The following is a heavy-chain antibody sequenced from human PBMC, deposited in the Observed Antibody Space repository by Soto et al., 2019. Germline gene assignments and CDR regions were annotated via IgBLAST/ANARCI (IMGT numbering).Heavy chain of an antibody. J-gene: IGHJ6*02. CDR1: GGSISSSSYY. CDR2: IYYSGST. V-gene: IGHV4-39*01. CDR3: EGLVWFGELQHHGMDV. Sequence: SETLSLTCTVSGGSISSSSYYWGWIRQPPGKGLEWIGSIYYSGSTYYNPSLKSRVTISVDTSKNQFSLKLSSVTAADTAVYYCEGLVWFGELQHHGMDVWGQGTTVTVSS. D-gene: IGHD3-10*01.